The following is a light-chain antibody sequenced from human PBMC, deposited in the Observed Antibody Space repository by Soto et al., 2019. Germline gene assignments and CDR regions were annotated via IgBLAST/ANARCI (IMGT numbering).Light chain of an antibody. CDR3: SSYTSSSTYV. J-gene: IGLJ1*01. Sequence: QSALTQPASVSGSPGQSITISCTGTIRDVGGYNFVSWYQQHPGKAPKLMIFEVSNRPSGVFIRFSGSKSDNTASLTISGLQAEDEADYYCSSYTSSSTYVFGTGTKVTVL. CDR2: EVS. CDR1: IRDVGGYNF. V-gene: IGLV2-14*01.